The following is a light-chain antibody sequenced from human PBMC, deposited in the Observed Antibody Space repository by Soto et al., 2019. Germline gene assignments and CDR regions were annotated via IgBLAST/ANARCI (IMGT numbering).Light chain of an antibody. CDR1: QSISIY. CDR3: QQSYSTHPFT. Sequence: DIQMTQSPSSLSASVGDRVTITCRASQSISIYLNWYQQKPGKAPKLLIYAASSLQSGVPSRFSGSGSGTDFTLTISSLQHEDFATYYCQQSYSTHPFTFGPGTKVDI. CDR2: AAS. J-gene: IGKJ3*01. V-gene: IGKV1-39*01.